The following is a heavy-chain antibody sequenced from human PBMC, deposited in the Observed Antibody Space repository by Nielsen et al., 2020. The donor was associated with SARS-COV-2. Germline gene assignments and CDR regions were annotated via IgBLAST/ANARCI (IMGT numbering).Heavy chain of an antibody. V-gene: IGHV3-23*03. CDR2: IYSGGSST. Sequence: GGSLRLSCTGSGFTFGDYAMSWVRQAPGKGLEWVSVIYSGGSSTYYADSVKGRFTISRDDSKNTVYLQMNSLRPGDTAVYYCVNCRTSWLDDDLDDIWGQGTMVTVSA. J-gene: IGHJ3*02. D-gene: IGHD6-13*01. CDR3: VNCRTSWLDDDLDDI. CDR1: GFTFGDYA.